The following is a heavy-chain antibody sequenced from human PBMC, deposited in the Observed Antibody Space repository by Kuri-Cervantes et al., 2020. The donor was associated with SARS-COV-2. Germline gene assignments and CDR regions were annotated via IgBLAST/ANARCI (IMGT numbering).Heavy chain of an antibody. J-gene: IGHJ4*02. CDR2: IYYSGST. CDR1: GGSISSSSYY. Sequence: SETLSLTCTVSGGSISSSSYYWGWIRQPPGRGLEWIGSIYYSGSTYYNPSLKSRVTISVDTSKNQFSLKLSSVTAADTAVYYCARHAGRYTSAHRNFGSWGQGTLVTVSS. D-gene: IGHD6-19*01. V-gene: IGHV4-39*07. CDR3: ARHAGRYTSAHRNFGS.